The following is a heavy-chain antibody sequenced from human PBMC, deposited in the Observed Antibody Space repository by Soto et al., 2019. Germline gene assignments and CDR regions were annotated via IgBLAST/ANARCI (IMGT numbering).Heavy chain of an antibody. D-gene: IGHD6-19*01. V-gene: IGHV3-23*01. CDR3: AKCAWRSCGWCNWMDP. J-gene: IGHJ5*02. CDR2: IRESGANT. Sequence: EAQLLESGGGLVQPGGSLRLSCEASGITLSDSAMNWVRQAPGKGLEWVSAIRESGANTFYADSVKGRFTISRDNSQNTLYLQMNNLRAEDTAIYYCAKCAWRSCGWCNWMDPWGQGTLVIVSS. CDR1: GITLSDSA.